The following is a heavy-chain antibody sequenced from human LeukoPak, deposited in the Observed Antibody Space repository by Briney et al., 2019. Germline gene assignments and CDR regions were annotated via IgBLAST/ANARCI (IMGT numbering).Heavy chain of an antibody. J-gene: IGHJ4*02. V-gene: IGHV1-2*02. D-gene: IGHD6-6*01. CDR2: INPNSGGT. CDR1: GYTFTGYY. CDR3: ASISPLSSSSPDY. Sequence: ASVTVSCKASGYTFTGYYMHWVRQAPGQGLEWMGWINPNSGGTNYAQKFQGRVTMTRDTSISTAYMELSRLRSDDTAVYYCASISPLSSSSPDYWGQGTLVTVSS.